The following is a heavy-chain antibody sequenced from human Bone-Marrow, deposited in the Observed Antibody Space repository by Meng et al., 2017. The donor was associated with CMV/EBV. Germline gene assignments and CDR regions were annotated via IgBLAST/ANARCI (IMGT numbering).Heavy chain of an antibody. CDR1: GYTFTSYY. CDR3: ARGKYYDFWNGYSLFDY. D-gene: IGHD3-3*01. Sequence: ASVKVSCKASGYTFTSYYMHWVRQAPGQGLEWMGIINPSGGSTSYAQKFQGRVTMTRDTSTSKVYMELSSLRSEDTAVYYCARGKYYDFWNGYSLFDYWGQGTLVTVSS. J-gene: IGHJ4*02. V-gene: IGHV1-46*01. CDR2: INPSGGST.